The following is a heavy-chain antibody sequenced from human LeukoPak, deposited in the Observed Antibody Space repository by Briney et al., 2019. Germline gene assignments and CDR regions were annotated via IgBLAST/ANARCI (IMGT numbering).Heavy chain of an antibody. Sequence: ASVKVSCKASGYTFTSYDINWVRQATGQGLEWMGWMNPNSGNTGYAQKFQGRVPMTRNTSISTAYMELSSLRSEDTAFYYCARGLRYFDWLYLETYYHYGMDVWGQGTTVTVSS. V-gene: IGHV1-8*01. J-gene: IGHJ6*02. CDR3: ARGLRYFDWLYLETYYHYGMDV. CDR1: GYTFTSYD. D-gene: IGHD3-9*01. CDR2: MNPNSGNT.